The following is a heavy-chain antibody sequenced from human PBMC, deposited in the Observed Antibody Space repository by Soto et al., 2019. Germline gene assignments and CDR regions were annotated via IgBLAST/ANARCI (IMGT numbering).Heavy chain of an antibody. CDR3: ARGRGSGWSRDYYGMDV. V-gene: IGHV1-69*13. J-gene: IGHJ6*02. Sequence: ASEKVSCKASGGTFSSYAISWVRQAPGQGLEWMGGIIPIFGTANYAQKFQGRVTITADESTSTAYMELSSLRSEDTAVYYCARGRGSGWSRDYYGMDVWGQGTTVTVSS. CDR1: GGTFSSYA. D-gene: IGHD6-19*01. CDR2: IIPIFGTA.